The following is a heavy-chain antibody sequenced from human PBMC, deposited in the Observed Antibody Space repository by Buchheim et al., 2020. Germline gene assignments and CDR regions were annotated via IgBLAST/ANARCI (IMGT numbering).Heavy chain of an antibody. V-gene: IGHV3-30*03. J-gene: IGHJ4*02. Sequence: QVQLVESGGGVVQPGRSLRLSCAASGFTFSSHGMHWVRQAPGKGLEWVAVISYDGSNKYYADSVKGRFTISRDNSKNTLYLQMNSLRAEDSAIYYCATVTLERRVLLPNFDYWGQGTL. D-gene: IGHD1-1*01. CDR2: ISYDGSNK. CDR3: ATVTLERRVLLPNFDY. CDR1: GFTFSSHG.